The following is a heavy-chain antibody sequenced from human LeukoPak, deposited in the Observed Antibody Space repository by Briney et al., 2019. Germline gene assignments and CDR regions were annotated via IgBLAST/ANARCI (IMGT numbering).Heavy chain of an antibody. D-gene: IGHD6-13*01. V-gene: IGHV1-69*01. J-gene: IGHJ4*02. Sequence: GASVKVSCKASGGTFSSYAISWVRQAPGQGLEWMGGIIPIFGTANYAQKFQGRVTITADESTSTAYMELSSLKSEDTAVYYCARIGAAAGTFDYWGQGTLVTVSS. CDR3: ARIGAAAGTFDY. CDR2: IIPIFGTA. CDR1: GGTFSSYA.